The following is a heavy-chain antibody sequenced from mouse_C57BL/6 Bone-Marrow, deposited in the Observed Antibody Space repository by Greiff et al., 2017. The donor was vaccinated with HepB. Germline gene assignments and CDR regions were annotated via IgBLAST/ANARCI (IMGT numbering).Heavy chain of an antibody. V-gene: IGHV1-26*01. CDR3: ATSTVVAHWYFDV. D-gene: IGHD1-1*01. J-gene: IGHJ1*03. CDR2: INPNNGGT. Sequence: VQLQQSGPELVKPGASVKISCKASGYTFTDYYMNWVKQSHGKSLEWIGDINPNNGGTSYNQKFKGKATLTVDKSSSTAYMELRSLTSEDSAVYYCATSTVVAHWYFDVWGTGTTVTVSS. CDR1: GYTFTDYY.